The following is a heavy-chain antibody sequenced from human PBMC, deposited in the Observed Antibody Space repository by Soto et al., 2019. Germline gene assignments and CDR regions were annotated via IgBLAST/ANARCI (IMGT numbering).Heavy chain of an antibody. J-gene: IGHJ2*01. Sequence: EVQLLESGGGLVQPGGSVRLSCAASGLTFGNYAMSWVRQAPGKGLEWVSAIRGDSGRTYYADSVKGRFTISRDNSKNTVYLQMNTLRAEDTGVYYCAVPLNCGRDCSAASYWYFDIWGRGTLVTVSS. CDR1: GLTFGNYA. V-gene: IGHV3-23*01. CDR2: IRGDSGRT. D-gene: IGHD2-21*02. CDR3: AVPLNCGRDCSAASYWYFDI.